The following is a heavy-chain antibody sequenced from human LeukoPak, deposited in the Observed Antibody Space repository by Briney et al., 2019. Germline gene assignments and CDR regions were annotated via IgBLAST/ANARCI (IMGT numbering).Heavy chain of an antibody. CDR1: GGSISSGDYY. CDR3: ARSRAGFTVIYFDY. Sequence: SLTLSLNCTVSGGSISSGDYYWSWIRQHPGKGLEWIGYIHYSGSTHYNPSLKSRVIISVDTSKNQFSLKLRSVAAADTAVYYCARSRAGFTVIYFDYWGQGTLVTVSS. CDR2: IHYSGST. J-gene: IGHJ4*02. D-gene: IGHD4-17*01. V-gene: IGHV4-31*03.